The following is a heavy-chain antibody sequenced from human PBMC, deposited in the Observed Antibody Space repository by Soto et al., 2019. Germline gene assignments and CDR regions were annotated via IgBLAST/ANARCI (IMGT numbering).Heavy chain of an antibody. D-gene: IGHD2-15*01. CDR3: ARSEYCSGGTCYSLSPYYFDY. V-gene: IGHV3-23*01. CDR1: GFTFSSYA. J-gene: IGHJ4*02. CDR2: ISGSGGST. Sequence: GGSLRLSCAASGFTFSSYAMSWVRQAPGKGLEWVSSISGSGGSTYYADSVKGRFTISRDNSKNTLYLQMNSLRAEDTTVYYCARSEYCSGGTCYSLSPYYFDYWGQGTLVTVSS.